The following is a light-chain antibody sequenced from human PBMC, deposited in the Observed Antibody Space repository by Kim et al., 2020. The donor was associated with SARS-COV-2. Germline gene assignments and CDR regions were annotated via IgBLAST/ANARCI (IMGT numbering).Light chain of an antibody. J-gene: IGKJ5*01. Sequence: LSPGERAPLSCRASQSVSSNLAWYQQKPGQPPRLLIYEASNRATGIPARFSGGGSGTDFTLTINSLEPEDFAVYYCQQRSSWLITFGQGTRLEIK. CDR1: QSVSSN. CDR3: QQRSSWLIT. CDR2: EAS. V-gene: IGKV3-11*01.